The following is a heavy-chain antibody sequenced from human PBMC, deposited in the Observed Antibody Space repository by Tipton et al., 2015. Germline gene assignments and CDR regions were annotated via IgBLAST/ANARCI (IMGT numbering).Heavy chain of an antibody. J-gene: IGHJ6*02. CDR1: GDSVRNGSHY. CDR2: IHYSGSS. Sequence: GLVKPSETLSLTCSISGDSVRNGSHYWGWIRQSPGKGLEWIVSIHYSGSSYYNPSLDSRITISMDPSKNQLSLALESVTAADTAVYYCARHEVGVTGVDVWGQGTTVTVSS. V-gene: IGHV4-39*01. CDR3: ARHEVGVTGVDV.